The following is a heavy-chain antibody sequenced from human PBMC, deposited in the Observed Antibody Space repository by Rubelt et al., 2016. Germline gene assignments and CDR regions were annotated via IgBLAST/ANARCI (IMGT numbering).Heavy chain of an antibody. CDR2: ISHSGAT. Sequence: QVQLQESGPGLVKPSATLSLTCTVSGYSISSDYCWGWIRQPPGKGLEWIGSISHSGATYYNPSLMRRVTMSIDTPKKQFSLKLSLVTAADTAVYYCARDGADYGDYDFAYWGQGTLVTVSS. CDR1: GYSISSDYC. CDR3: ARDGADYGDYDFAY. V-gene: IGHV4-38-2*02. D-gene: IGHD4-17*01. J-gene: IGHJ4*02.